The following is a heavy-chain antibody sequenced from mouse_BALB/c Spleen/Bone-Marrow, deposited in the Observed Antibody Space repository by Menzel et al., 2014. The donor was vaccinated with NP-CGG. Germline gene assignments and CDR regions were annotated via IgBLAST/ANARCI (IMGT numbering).Heavy chain of an antibody. V-gene: IGHV2-6-7*02. CDR3: ARDRRGLRYFDV. CDR1: GFSLTGYG. CDR2: IWGVGST. D-gene: IGHD2-13*01. J-gene: IGHJ1*01. Sequence: VQLQESGPGLVAPSQSLSITCTVSGFSLTGYGVNWVRQPPGKGLEWLGKIWGVGSTDYNSPLKSRLSIIKDNSKSQVFLKMNSLQTDDTARYYCARDRRGLRYFDVWGAGTTVTVSS.